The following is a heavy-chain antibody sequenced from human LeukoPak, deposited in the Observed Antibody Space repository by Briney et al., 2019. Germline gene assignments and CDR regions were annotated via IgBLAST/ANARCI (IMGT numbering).Heavy chain of an antibody. V-gene: IGHV3-53*01. CDR3: ARGEGLFDY. CDR1: GFTVSNNF. J-gene: IGHJ4*02. Sequence: GGSLRLSCAASGFTVSNNFMSWVRQAPGKGLEWVSVIYSGGRTHYADSVKGRLTISRDNSKNTLYLQMNSLRAEDTAVYHCARGEGLFDYWGQGTLVTVSS. CDR2: IYSGGRT.